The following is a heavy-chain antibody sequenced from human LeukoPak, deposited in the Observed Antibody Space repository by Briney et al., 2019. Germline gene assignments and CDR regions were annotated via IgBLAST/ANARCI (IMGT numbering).Heavy chain of an antibody. CDR1: GFTFSSYW. J-gene: IGHJ4*02. V-gene: IGHV3-74*01. D-gene: IGHD4-23*01. CDR2: IDRDGSRI. Sequence: LGGSLRLSCAVSGFTFSSYWMHWDRQAPGKGLVWVSRIDRDGSRINYADSVKGRFTISRDNGKNTLFLQMNSLRAEDAAVYYCVRGNDYGGPHYWGQGTLVTVSS. CDR3: VRGNDYGGPHY.